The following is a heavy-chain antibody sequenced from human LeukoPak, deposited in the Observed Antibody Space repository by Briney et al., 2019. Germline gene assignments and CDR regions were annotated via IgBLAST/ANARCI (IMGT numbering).Heavy chain of an antibody. CDR2: ISYDGTYK. CDR3: AKDLGLTASSPLEFDP. CDR1: GFSFSNCG. Sequence: PGGSLRLSCAASGFSFSNCGMHWVRQAPGRGLEWVALISYDGTYKYYVDSVKGRFTISRDNSKNTLYLQMNSLRVEDTAVYYCAKDLGLTASSPLEFDPWCLGALVTVSS. V-gene: IGHV3-30*18. J-gene: IGHJ5*02. D-gene: IGHD2-21*02.